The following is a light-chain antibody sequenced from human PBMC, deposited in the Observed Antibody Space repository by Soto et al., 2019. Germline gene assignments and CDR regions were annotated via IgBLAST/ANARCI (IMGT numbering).Light chain of an antibody. CDR2: DVS. CDR3: SSYLGSSTLSGV. CDR1: TSDVGGYDY. Sequence: QYVLTQPSSVSGSPGQSSTVSCTGTTSDVGGYDYVAWYQQHPGKAPKLMIYDVSSRPSGVSNRFSGSKSGNTASLTISGLQAEDEADYYCSSYLGSSTLSGVFGTGTKVTVL. V-gene: IGLV2-14*01. J-gene: IGLJ1*01.